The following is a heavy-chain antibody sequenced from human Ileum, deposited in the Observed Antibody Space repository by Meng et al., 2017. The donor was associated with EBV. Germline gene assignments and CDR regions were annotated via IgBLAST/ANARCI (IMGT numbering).Heavy chain of an antibody. CDR1: GGSITSYSYY. V-gene: IGHV4-39*01. J-gene: IGHJ5*02. CDR2: IYHTGST. D-gene: IGHD2-21*02. Sequence: LHLQESDPGLVKPSETLSLTCSVSGGSITSYSYYWGWIRQPPGKGLEWIATIYHTGSTYYNPSLKGRVTISVDTSKNEFSLKVTSVTAADTALYYCARRDTAWFDPWGRGTLVTVSS. CDR3: ARRDTAWFDP.